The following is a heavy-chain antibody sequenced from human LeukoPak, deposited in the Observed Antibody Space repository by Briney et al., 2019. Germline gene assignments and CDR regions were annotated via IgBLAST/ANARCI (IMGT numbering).Heavy chain of an antibody. Sequence: GASVKVSCKASGYTFTTYYMNWVRQAPGQGLEWMGVINPGGGSTSYAQKFQGRLTITRDTSASTAYMELSSLRSEDTAVYYCARDLDQIRAYYYYGMDVWGQGTTVTVSS. CDR2: INPGGGST. D-gene: IGHD3/OR15-3a*01. CDR1: GYTFTTYY. V-gene: IGHV1-46*01. J-gene: IGHJ6*02. CDR3: ARDLDQIRAYYYYGMDV.